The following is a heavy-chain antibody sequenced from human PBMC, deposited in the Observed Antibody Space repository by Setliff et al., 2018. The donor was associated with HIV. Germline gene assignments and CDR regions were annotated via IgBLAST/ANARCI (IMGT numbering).Heavy chain of an antibody. CDR2: IKSNPDGGAT. CDR1: GFTVSDTH. V-gene: IGHV3-15*01. J-gene: IGHJ4*02. Sequence: GGSLRLSCAASGFTVSDTHMTWVRQAPGKGLEWVARIKSNPDGGATDYAAPVKGRFIISRDDSGNTLHLQMNSLENEDTAIYYCTTDWTTRRSLHYWGQGTLVTVSS. D-gene: IGHD2-15*01. CDR3: TTDWTTRRSLHY.